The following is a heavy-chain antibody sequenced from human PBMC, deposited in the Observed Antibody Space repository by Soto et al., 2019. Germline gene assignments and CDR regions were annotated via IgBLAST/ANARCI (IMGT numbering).Heavy chain of an antibody. CDR2: TLYSGRT. J-gene: IGHJ5*02. CDR1: GASISSGW. Sequence: QVQLQESGPGLVKPSGTLSLTCAVSGASISSGWWTLVRQPPGKGLEWIGETLYSGRTNYNSSLNSRVTISIDKSKKQFSLNLSSVTAADTAVYYCSSRVTDAPTWGQGTLVTVSS. D-gene: IGHD3-10*01. V-gene: IGHV4-4*02. CDR3: SSRVTDAPT.